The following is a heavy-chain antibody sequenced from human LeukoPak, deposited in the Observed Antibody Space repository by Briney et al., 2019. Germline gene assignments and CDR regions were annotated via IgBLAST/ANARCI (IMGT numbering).Heavy chain of an antibody. Sequence: PGGSLRLPCAASGFTFSSYGMHWVRQAPGKGLEWVAFIRYDGSNKYYADSVKGRFTISRDNSKNTLYLQMNSLRAEDTAVYYCAKDTLYRLYYFDYWGQGTLVTVSS. J-gene: IGHJ4*02. CDR1: GFTFSSYG. CDR2: IRYDGSNK. V-gene: IGHV3-30*02. D-gene: IGHD2-8*01. CDR3: AKDTLYRLYYFDY.